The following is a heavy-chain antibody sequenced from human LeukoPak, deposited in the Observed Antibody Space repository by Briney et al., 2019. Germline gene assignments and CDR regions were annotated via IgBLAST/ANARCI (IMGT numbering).Heavy chain of an antibody. CDR3: ARGDYGDYAKNAFDI. CDR1: GDSISSSSSY. D-gene: IGHD4-17*01. V-gene: IGHV3-23*01. CDR2: ISGSGGST. J-gene: IGHJ3*02. Sequence: ETLSLTCTVSGDSISSSSSYWGWIRQPPGKGLEWVSAISGSGGSTYYADSVKGRFTISRDNSKNTLYLQMNSLRAEDTAVYYCARGDYGDYAKNAFDIWGQGTMVTVSS.